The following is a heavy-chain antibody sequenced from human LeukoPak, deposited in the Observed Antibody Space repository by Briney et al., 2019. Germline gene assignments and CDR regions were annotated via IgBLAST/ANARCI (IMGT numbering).Heavy chain of an antibody. D-gene: IGHD2-21*02. CDR2: ISWNTGTI. Sequence: PGGSLRLSCAASGFTFGDYAVHWVRQVPGKGLEWVSGISWNTGTIVYADSVKGRFTISRDNAKNSLHLQMNSLRAEDTAVYYCAKDVGGRWPLYYFDYWGQGTLVTVSS. CDR3: AKDVGGRWPLYYFDY. V-gene: IGHV3-9*01. J-gene: IGHJ4*02. CDR1: GFTFGDYA.